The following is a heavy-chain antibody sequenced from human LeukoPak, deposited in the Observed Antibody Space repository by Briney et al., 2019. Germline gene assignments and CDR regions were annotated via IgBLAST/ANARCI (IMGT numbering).Heavy chain of an antibody. V-gene: IGHV3-23*01. D-gene: IGHD3-10*01. CDR2: ISGSGGST. CDR1: GFTFSSYA. J-gene: IGHJ4*02. CDR3: AKQEAPPGSAY. Sequence: GGSLRLSCAASGFTFSSYAMSWVRQAPGKGLDWVSAISGSGGSTYYADSVKGRFTISRDNSKNTLYLQMNSLRAEDTAVYYCAKQEAPPGSAYWGKGTLVTVSS.